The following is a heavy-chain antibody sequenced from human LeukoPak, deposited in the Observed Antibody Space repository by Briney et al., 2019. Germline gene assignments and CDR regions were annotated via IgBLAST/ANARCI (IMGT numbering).Heavy chain of an antibody. J-gene: IGHJ4*02. D-gene: IGHD2-21*02. CDR1: GFTFSNAW. CDR3: TTNHKIAYCGGDCYSDLRY. CDR2: IKSKTDGGTT. V-gene: IGHV3-15*07. Sequence: GGSLRLSCAASGFTFSNAWMNWVRQAPGKGLEWVGRIKSKTDGGTTDYAAPVKGRFTISRDDSKNTLYLQMNSLKTEDTAVYYCTTNHKIAYCGGDCYSDLRYWGQGTLVTVSS.